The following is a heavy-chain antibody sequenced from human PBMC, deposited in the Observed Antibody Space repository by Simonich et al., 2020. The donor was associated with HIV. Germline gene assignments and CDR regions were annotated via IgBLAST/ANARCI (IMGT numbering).Heavy chain of an antibody. D-gene: IGHD3-22*01. CDR3: ARGPASTVVVYDAFDI. V-gene: IGHV1-2*02. Sequence: QVQLVQSGAEVKKPGASVKVSCKASGYTFTGYYMHWVRQAPGQGLEWMGRINPNKGGTNYAQKDQGRVTKTRDTSISTAYMELSRLRSDDTAVYYCARGPASTVVVYDAFDIWGQGTMVTVSS. CDR1: GYTFTGYY. CDR2: INPNKGGT. J-gene: IGHJ3*02.